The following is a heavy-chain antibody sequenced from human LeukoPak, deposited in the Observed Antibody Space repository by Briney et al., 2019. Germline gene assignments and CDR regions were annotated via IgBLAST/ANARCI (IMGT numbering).Heavy chain of an antibody. D-gene: IGHD3-22*01. J-gene: IGHJ4*02. V-gene: IGHV3-48*03. CDR3: AREGDHYYDSSGFDY. CDR1: GFTFSSYE. Sequence: GGSLRLSCAASGFTFSSYEMNRVRQAPGKGLEWVSYISSSGSTIYYADSVKGRFTISRDNAKNSLYLQMNSLRAEDTAVYYCAREGDHYYDSSGFDYWGQGTLVTVSS. CDR2: ISSSGSTI.